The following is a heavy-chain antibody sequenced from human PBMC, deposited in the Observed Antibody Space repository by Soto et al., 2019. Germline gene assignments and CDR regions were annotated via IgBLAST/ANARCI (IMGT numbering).Heavy chain of an antibody. CDR3: ASVRYQPTFDAFDI. V-gene: IGHV3-33*01. Sequence: QVQLVESGGGVVQPGRSLRLSCAASGFTFSSYGMHWVRQAPGKGLEWVAVIWYDGSNKYYADSVKGRFTISRDNSKNTLYLQMNSLRAEDTAVYYCASVRYQPTFDAFDIWGQGTMVTVSS. D-gene: IGHD2-2*01. CDR1: GFTFSSYG. CDR2: IWYDGSNK. J-gene: IGHJ3*02.